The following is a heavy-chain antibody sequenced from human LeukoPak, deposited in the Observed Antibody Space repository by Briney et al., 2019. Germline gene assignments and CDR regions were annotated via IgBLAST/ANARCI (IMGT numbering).Heavy chain of an antibody. D-gene: IGHD2-2*01. CDR1: GFTFSTYW. J-gene: IGHJ4*02. Sequence: GGSLRLSCAASGFTFSTYWMHWVRQAPGKGLVWVSRINSDGSTPSYADSVKGRFTISRDNAKNTLYLQMNSLRAEDTAVYYCARGGIGYCTSSSCYFDYWGQGTLVTVSS. CDR3: ARGGIGYCTSSSCYFDY. CDR2: INSDGSTP. V-gene: IGHV3-74*01.